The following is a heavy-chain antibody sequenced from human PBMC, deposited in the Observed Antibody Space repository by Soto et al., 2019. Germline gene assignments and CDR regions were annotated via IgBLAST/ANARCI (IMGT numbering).Heavy chain of an antibody. J-gene: IGHJ4*02. CDR3: ARGILWFGELLPAGFDY. CDR1: GGSISSYY. V-gene: IGHV4-59*01. CDR2: IYYSGST. D-gene: IGHD3-10*01. Sequence: QVQLQESGPGLVKPSETLSLTCTVSGGSISSYYWSWIRQPPGKGLEWIGYIYYSGSTNYNPSLKSRVTISVDTPKNQFSLKLSSVTAADTAVYYCARGILWFGELLPAGFDYWGQGTLVTVSS.